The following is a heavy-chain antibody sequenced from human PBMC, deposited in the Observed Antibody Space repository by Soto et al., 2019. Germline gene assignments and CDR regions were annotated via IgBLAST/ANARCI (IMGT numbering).Heavy chain of an antibody. J-gene: IGHJ6*02. CDR1: GFTFRNYD. V-gene: IGHV3-13*05. CDR3: ARTDRDFYGLDV. Sequence: EVQLVESGGGLVQPGGSLRLSCEASGFTFRNYDMHWVRQGTGKGLEWVSGISAAGDPDYADFVEVRFNISRENAQKSFFLQMNSLRVGDTAVYYCARTDRDFYGLDVWGQGTTVIVSS. CDR2: ISAAGDP.